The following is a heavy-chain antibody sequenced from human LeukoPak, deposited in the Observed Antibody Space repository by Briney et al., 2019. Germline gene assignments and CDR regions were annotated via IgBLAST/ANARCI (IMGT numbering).Heavy chain of an antibody. Sequence: GGSLRLSCAASGFTFSSYAMYWVRQAPGKGLEWVAVIWYDGSNKYYADSVKGRFIISRDNSKNTLYLQMNSLRAEDTAVYYCARDISGYYYFDYWGQGTLVTVSS. V-gene: IGHV3-33*01. CDR1: GFTFSSYA. CDR3: ARDISGYYYFDY. CDR2: IWYDGSNK. D-gene: IGHD3-22*01. J-gene: IGHJ4*02.